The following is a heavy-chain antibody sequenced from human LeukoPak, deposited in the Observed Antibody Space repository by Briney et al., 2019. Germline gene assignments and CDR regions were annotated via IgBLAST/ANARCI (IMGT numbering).Heavy chain of an antibody. CDR2: ISGSGGST. CDR1: GFTFSSYA. V-gene: IGHV3-23*01. CDR3: ARDPVIAAAGRGFGSSPKPNWFDP. J-gene: IGHJ5*02. Sequence: PGGSLRLSCAASGFTFSSYAMSWVRQAPGKGLEWVSAISGSGGSTYYADSVKGRFTISRDNSKNTLYLQMNSLRAEDTAVYYCARDPVIAAAGRGFGSSPKPNWFDPWGQGTLVTVSS. D-gene: IGHD6-13*01.